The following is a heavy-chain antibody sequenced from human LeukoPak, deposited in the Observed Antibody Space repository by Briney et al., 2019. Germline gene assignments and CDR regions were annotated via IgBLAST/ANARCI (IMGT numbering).Heavy chain of an antibody. V-gene: IGHV3-53*01. CDR3: ARVPTTVTTVYFDY. CDR1: GFTVSSNY. D-gene: IGHD4-17*01. CDR2: IYSGGST. Sequence: GGSLRLSCAASGFTVSSNYMSWVRQAPGKGLEWDSVIYSGGSTYYADSVKGRFTISRDNSKNRLYLQMNSLRAEDTAVYYCARVPTTVTTVYFDYWGQGTLVTVSS. J-gene: IGHJ4*02.